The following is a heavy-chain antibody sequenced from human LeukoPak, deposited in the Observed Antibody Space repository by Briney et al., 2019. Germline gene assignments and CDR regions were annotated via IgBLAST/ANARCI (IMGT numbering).Heavy chain of an antibody. CDR3: TKGRSNHY. Sequence: GGSLRLSCAASGFTFSDFWMGWVRQAPGKGLEWVANINQGGSESYYVDSVKGRFTISRDNAKKSLFLQMNSLRAEDAAVYYCTKGRSNHYWGQGTLVTVST. CDR2: INQGGSES. D-gene: IGHD4-11*01. CDR1: GFTFSDFW. J-gene: IGHJ4*02. V-gene: IGHV3-7*01.